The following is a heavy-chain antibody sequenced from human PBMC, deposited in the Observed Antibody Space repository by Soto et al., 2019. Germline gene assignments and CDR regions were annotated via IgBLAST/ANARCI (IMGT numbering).Heavy chain of an antibody. D-gene: IGHD2-8*01. CDR1: GVSRRTTSFY. CDR2: VDSSGST. CDR3: ARILTY. J-gene: IGHJ4*01. V-gene: IGHV4-39*01. Sequence: TVSGVSRRTTSFYWGWIRQPPGKGLQWVGSVDSSGSTYYNPSLKSRVTISVDTSKNQFFLKLTSVTAADTAVYYCARILTYWGHGILVTVSS.